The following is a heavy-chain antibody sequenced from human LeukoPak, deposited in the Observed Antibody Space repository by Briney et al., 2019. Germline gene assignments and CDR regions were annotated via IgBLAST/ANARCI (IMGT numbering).Heavy chain of an antibody. V-gene: IGHV3-11*06. CDR2: ISSDSNYI. CDR3: ARDYSRVLDV. CDR1: GFTFSDYY. D-gene: IGHD4-11*01. Sequence: GSLRLSCAASGFTFSDYYMSWIRQAPGKGLEWVSSISSDSNYIYYTDSVEGRFTISRDNAKNSLYLQMNSLRAEDTAIYYCARDYSRVLDVWGQGTTVTVSS. J-gene: IGHJ6*02.